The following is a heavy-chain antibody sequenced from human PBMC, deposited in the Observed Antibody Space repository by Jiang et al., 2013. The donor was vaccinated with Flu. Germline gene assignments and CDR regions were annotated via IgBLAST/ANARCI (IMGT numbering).Heavy chain of an antibody. Sequence: GAEVEKPGASVKVSCKASGYTFTSYAMHWVRQAPGQRLEWMGWINAGNGNTKYSQKFQGRVTITRDTSASTAYMELSSLRSEDTAVYYCARPKRGGSYYSDAFDIWGQGTMVTVSS. D-gene: IGHD1-26*01. J-gene: IGHJ3*02. V-gene: IGHV1-3*01. CDR3: ARPKRGGSYYSDAFDI. CDR1: GYTFTSYA. CDR2: INAGNGNT.